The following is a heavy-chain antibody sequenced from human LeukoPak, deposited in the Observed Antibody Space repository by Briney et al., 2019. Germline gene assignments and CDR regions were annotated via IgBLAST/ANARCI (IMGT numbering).Heavy chain of an antibody. J-gene: IGHJ4*02. CDR1: GFTFSSYG. CDR3: ARDQGVAATPDDY. Sequence: PGGSLRLSCAASGFTFSSYGMNWVRQAPGKGLEWVSYISSSGSTIYYADSVKGRFTISRDNAKNSLYLQMNSLRAEDTAVYYCARDQGVAATPDDYWGQGTLVTVSS. D-gene: IGHD2-15*01. CDR2: ISSSGSTI. V-gene: IGHV3-48*03.